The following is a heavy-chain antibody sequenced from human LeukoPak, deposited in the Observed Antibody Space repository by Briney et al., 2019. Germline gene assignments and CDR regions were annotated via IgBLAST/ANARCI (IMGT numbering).Heavy chain of an antibody. D-gene: IGHD6-13*01. Sequence: SETLSLTCTVSGASISDYYRNWIRQPPGKGLEWIGYIYYSGSTNYNPSLKSRVTISVDTSKNQFSLKLSSVTAADTAVYYCARAKAAAGIDYFDYWGQGTLVTVSS. CDR3: ARAKAAAGIDYFDY. CDR2: IYYSGST. V-gene: IGHV4-59*13. J-gene: IGHJ4*02. CDR1: GASISDYY.